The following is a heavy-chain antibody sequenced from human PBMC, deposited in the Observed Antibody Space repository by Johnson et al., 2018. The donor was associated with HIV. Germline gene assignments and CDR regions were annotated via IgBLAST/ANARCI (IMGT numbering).Heavy chain of an antibody. CDR3: AKEGARGTVTQAPDAFDI. V-gene: IGHV3-30-3*01. D-gene: IGHD4-17*01. J-gene: IGHJ3*02. CDR1: GFTFSSYA. CDR2: ISYDGSNK. Sequence: VQLVESGGGVVQPGRSLRLSCAASGFTFSSYAMHWVRQAPGKGLEWVAVISYDGSNKYYADSVKGRFTISRVNSKNMLYLQMNSLRVEDTAVYYCAKEGARGTVTQAPDAFDIWGQGTVVTVSS.